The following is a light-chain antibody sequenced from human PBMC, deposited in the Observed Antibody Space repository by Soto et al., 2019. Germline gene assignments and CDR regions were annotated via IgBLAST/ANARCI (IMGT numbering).Light chain of an antibody. J-gene: IGLJ3*02. CDR1: FSDFGTYDL. Sequence: QSVLPQPASVSGSPGQSITISCTGTFSDFGTYDLVSWYQHHPGKAPKLIIYEVTKRPSGVSNRFSGSKSGSTASLTISGLQAEDEADYYCSPYAGSSTFGVFAGGTQLPVL. CDR3: SPYAGSSTFGV. V-gene: IGLV2-23*02. CDR2: EVT.